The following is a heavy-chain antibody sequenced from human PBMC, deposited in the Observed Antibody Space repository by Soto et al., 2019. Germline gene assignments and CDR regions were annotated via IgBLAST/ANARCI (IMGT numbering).Heavy chain of an antibody. J-gene: IGHJ4*02. Sequence: PSETLALGCSVSVGSISGSYWSWIRQSPGKGLEWLGYVYYTGITNYSPSLRSRVSISVDTSKNEFSLRLSSVTAADTAVYFCARSVAVPGAHIDYWGQGTQVTVSS. D-gene: IGHD6-19*01. CDR2: VYYTGIT. CDR3: ARSVAVPGAHIDY. V-gene: IGHV4-59*01. CDR1: VGSISGSY.